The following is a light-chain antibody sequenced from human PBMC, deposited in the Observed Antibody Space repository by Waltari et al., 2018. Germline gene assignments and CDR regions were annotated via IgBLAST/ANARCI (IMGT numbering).Light chain of an antibody. J-gene: IGLJ2*01. V-gene: IGLV3-9*01. CDR2: RDS. CDR3: QVWDSSVV. Sequence: SYELTQPLSVSVALGQTARITCGGNNIGSKNVHWYQQKPGQAPVLVIYRDSNRPSGIPERFSGSNSWNTATLTIRRAQAGDEADYYCQVWDSSVVFGGGTKLTVL. CDR1: NIGSKN.